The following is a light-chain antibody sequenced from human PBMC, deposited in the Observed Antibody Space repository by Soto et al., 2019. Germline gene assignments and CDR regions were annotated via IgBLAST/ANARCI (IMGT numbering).Light chain of an antibody. CDR1: QSISTR. J-gene: IGKJ2*01. CDR3: QQYNSYPRT. Sequence: DIQITQSPSTLSASVGDRVTITCRASQSISTRLAWYQQKPGKAPKLLIYDVSSLESGVPSRFSGGGSGTEFTLTISSLQPDDFATYYCQQYNSYPRTFGQGTKLEIK. V-gene: IGKV1-5*01. CDR2: DVS.